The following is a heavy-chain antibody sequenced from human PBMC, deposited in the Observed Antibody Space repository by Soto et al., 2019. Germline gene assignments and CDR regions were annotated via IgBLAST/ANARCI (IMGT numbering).Heavy chain of an antibody. Sequence: SETLSLTCAVYGGSFSGYYWSWIRQPPGKGLEWIGEINHSGSTNYNPSLKSRVTISVDTSKNQFSLKLSSVTAADTAVYYCARGRSGYDAGWFDPWGQGTLVTVSS. CDR1: GGSFSGYY. D-gene: IGHD5-12*01. CDR3: ARGRSGYDAGWFDP. V-gene: IGHV4-34*01. J-gene: IGHJ5*02. CDR2: INHSGST.